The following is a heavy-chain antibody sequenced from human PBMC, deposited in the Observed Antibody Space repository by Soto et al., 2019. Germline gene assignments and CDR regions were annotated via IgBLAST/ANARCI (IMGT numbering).Heavy chain of an antibody. CDR3: AIRYYDWSMARFYS. D-gene: IGHD3-9*01. Sequence: SETLSLTCTVSGGSISSGDYYWSWIRQPPGKGLGWIGSIYYSGSTYYNPSLKSRVTISVDTSKNQFSLKLSSVTAADTAVYYCAIRYYDWSMARFYSRAQGTLVPVS. CDR1: GGSISSGDYY. V-gene: IGHV4-30-4*01. CDR2: IYYSGST. J-gene: IGHJ5*01.